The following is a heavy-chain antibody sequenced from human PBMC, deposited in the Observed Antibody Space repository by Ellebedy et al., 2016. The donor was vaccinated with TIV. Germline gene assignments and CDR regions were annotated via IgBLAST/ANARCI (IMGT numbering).Heavy chain of an antibody. Sequence: PGGSLRLSCAASGFSFSNYNMNWVRQAPGKGLEWVSVIYSGGDGGDTYYADSVKGRFTISRDNSKNTLYLQMNSLRAEDTAVYYCARDAAGNGGKLDYWGQGALVTVSS. J-gene: IGHJ4*02. CDR1: GFSFSNYN. CDR2: IYSGGDGGDT. V-gene: IGHV3-53*01. D-gene: IGHD4-23*01. CDR3: ARDAAGNGGKLDY.